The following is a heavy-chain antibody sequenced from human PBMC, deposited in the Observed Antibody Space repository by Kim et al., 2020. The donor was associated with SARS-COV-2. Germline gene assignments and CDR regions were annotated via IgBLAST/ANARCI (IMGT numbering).Heavy chain of an antibody. CDR3: ARDETRDSSGDLVPFQH. CDR2: IIPIFGTA. CDR1: GGTFSSYA. Sequence: SVKVSCKASGGTFSSYAISWVRQAPGQGLEWMGGIIPIFGTANYAQKFQGRVTITADESTSTAYMELSSLRSEDTAVYYCARDETRDSSGDLVPFQHWGQGTLVTVSS. V-gene: IGHV1-69*13. D-gene: IGHD3-22*01. J-gene: IGHJ1*01.